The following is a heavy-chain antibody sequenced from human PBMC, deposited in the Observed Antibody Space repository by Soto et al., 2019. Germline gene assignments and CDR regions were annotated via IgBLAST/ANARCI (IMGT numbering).Heavy chain of an antibody. V-gene: IGHV3-13*04. CDR3: ARAIDYDILTGYPAPPDY. Sequence: GGSLRLSCAASGFTFSSYDMHWDRKATGTGLEWVSAIGTAGDTYYPGSVKGRFTISRETAKNSLYLQMNSLRAGDTAVYYCARAIDYDILTGYPAPPDYWGQGTLVTVSS. D-gene: IGHD3-9*01. CDR2: IGTAGDT. J-gene: IGHJ4*02. CDR1: GFTFSSYD.